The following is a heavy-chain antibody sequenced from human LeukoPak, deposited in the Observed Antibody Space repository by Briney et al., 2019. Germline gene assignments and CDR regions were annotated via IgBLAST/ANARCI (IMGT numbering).Heavy chain of an antibody. CDR2: INHSGST. Sequence: SETLSFTCAVYGGSFSGYYWSWIRQPPGKGLEWIGEINHSGSTNYNPSLKSRVTISVDTSKNQFSLKLSSVTAADTAVYYCATASLYCSSTSCYLPPTVNYFDYWGQGTLVTVSS. D-gene: IGHD2-2*01. V-gene: IGHV4-34*01. J-gene: IGHJ4*02. CDR1: GGSFSGYY. CDR3: ATASLYCSSTSCYLPPTVNYFDY.